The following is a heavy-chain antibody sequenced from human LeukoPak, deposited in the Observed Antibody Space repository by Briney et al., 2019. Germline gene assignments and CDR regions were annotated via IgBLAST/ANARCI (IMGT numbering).Heavy chain of an antibody. CDR2: ISGSGGST. CDR1: GFTFSSYE. J-gene: IGHJ6*03. CDR3: ANLMVRGVITERPYMDV. V-gene: IGHV3-23*01. D-gene: IGHD3-10*01. Sequence: GGSLRLSCAASGFTFSSYEMNWVRQAPGKGLEWVSAISGSGGSTYYADSVKGRFTISRDNSKNTLYLQMNSLRAEDTAVYYCANLMVRGVITERPYMDVWGKGTTVTVSS.